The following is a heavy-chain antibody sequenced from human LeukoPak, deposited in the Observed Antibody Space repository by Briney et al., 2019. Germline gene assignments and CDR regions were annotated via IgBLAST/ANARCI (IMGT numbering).Heavy chain of an antibody. CDR1: GYTFTSYY. D-gene: IGHD6-13*01. CDR3: ARRSPQPHYYYMDV. Sequence: ASVKVSCKASGYTFTSYYMHWVRQAPGQGLEWMGRINPNSGGTNYAQKFQGRVTMTRDTSISTAYMELSRLRSDDTAVYYCARRSPQPHYYYMDVWGKGTTVTVSS. CDR2: INPNSGGT. V-gene: IGHV1-2*06. J-gene: IGHJ6*03.